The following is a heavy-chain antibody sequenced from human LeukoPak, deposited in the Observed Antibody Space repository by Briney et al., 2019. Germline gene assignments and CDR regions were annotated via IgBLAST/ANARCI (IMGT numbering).Heavy chain of an antibody. CDR2: ISAYNGNT. J-gene: IGHJ5*02. CDR1: GYTFTSYG. D-gene: IGHD5-18*01. CDR3: ARDGYSYGTRTGFDP. V-gene: IGHV1-18*01. Sequence: ASVKISCKASGYTFTSYGISWVRQAPGQGLEWMGWISAYNGNTNYAQKLQGRVTMTTDTSTSTAYMELRSLRSDDTAVYYCARDGYSYGTRTGFDPWGQGTLVTVSS.